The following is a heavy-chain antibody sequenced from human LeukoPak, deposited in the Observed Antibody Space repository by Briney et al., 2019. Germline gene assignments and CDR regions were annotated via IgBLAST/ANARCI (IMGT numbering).Heavy chain of an antibody. D-gene: IGHD3-10*01. CDR2: ISAYNGNT. CDR3: ARDQAWLLWFGELTMDV. CDR1: GYTFISYG. J-gene: IGHJ6*04. V-gene: IGHV1-18*01. Sequence: ASVKVSCKASGYTFISYGITWVRQAPGQGLEWMGWISAYNGNTNYAQKLQGRVTMTTDTSTSTAYMELRSLRSDDTAVYYCARDQAWLLWFGELTMDVWGKGTTVTISS.